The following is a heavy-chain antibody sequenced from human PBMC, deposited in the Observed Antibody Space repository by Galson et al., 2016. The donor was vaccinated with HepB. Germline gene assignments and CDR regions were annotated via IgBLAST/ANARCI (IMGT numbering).Heavy chain of an antibody. CDR3: ARGGTVVWFREFDY. J-gene: IGHJ4*02. Sequence: SETLSLTCVVYGESFSAYYWSWIRQPPGKGLEWIGEINHSGSTNYNPSLKSRVTISIDTSKNQFSLKLSSVTAADTAVYYCARGGTVVWFREFDYWGQGTLVTVSS. V-gene: IGHV4-34*01. CDR2: INHSGST. D-gene: IGHD3-10*01. CDR1: GESFSAYY.